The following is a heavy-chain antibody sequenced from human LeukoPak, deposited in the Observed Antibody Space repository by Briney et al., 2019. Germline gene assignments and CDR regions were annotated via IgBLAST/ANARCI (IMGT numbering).Heavy chain of an antibody. CDR1: GGSISSNSYY. D-gene: IGHD6-19*01. V-gene: IGHV4-39*07. CDR2: IFYSGST. CDR3: ARDKPTGIAVAGTFVD. Sequence: SETLSLTCTVSGGSISSNSYYWGWIRQPPGKGLEWIGSIFYSGSTYYNPSLKSRVTISVDTSKNQFSLKLSSVTAADTAVYYCARDKPTGIAVAGTFVDWGQGTLVTVSS. J-gene: IGHJ4*02.